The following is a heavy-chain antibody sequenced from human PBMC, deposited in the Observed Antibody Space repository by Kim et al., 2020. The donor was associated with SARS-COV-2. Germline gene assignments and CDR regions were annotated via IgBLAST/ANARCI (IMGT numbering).Heavy chain of an antibody. CDR3: AVLVWFGDSPPHDF. CDR1: IYTFSNEITFESYS. CDR2: ISNNAR. Sequence: GGSLRLSCEASIYTFSNEITFESYSLNWVRQAPGKGLEWISYISNNARYYADSVKGRFTIARDNTKNSLYLQMNNLRAEDTAVYYCAVLVWFGDSPPHDFWGQGTLVAVSS. V-gene: IGHV3-48*04. J-gene: IGHJ4*02. D-gene: IGHD3-10*01.